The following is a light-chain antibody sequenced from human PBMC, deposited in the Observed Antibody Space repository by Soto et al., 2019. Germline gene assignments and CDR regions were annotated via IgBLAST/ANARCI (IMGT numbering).Light chain of an antibody. J-gene: IGLJ2*01. CDR3: CSYTSISTLL. Sequence: QSALTQPASVSGSPGQSITISCTGASSDIGGYNYVSWYQHHPGKAPKFIIYDVSHRPSGVSNRFSGSKSGNTASLTISGLQADDEAHYYCCSYTSISTLLFGGGTKLTVL. V-gene: IGLV2-14*03. CDR2: DVS. CDR1: SSDIGGYNY.